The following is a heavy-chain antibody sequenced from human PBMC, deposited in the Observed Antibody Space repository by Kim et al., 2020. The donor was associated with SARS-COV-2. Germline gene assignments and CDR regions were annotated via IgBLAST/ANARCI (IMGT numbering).Heavy chain of an antibody. Sequence: GGSLRLSCAASGFTFSSYEMNWVRQAPGKGLEWVSYISSSGTTIYYADSVKGLFTISRDNAKNSLYLQMNSLRAEDTAVYYCARGGTYYDFWSGYYNYYYGMDVWGQGTTVTVSS. CDR1: GFTFSSYE. CDR3: ARGGTYYDFWSGYYNYYYGMDV. D-gene: IGHD3-3*01. J-gene: IGHJ6*02. V-gene: IGHV3-48*03. CDR2: ISSSGTTI.